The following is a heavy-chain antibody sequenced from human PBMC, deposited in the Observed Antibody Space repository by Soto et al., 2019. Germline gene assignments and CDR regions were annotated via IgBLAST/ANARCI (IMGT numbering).Heavy chain of an antibody. V-gene: IGHV4-34*01. J-gene: IGHJ4*02. Sequence: SETLSLTCAVYGGSFSGYYWSWIRQPPGKGLEWIGEINHSGSTNHNPSLKSRVTISVDTSKSQFSLRLSSVTAADTAVYFCARLIRDASGSYRLDYWGRGTLVTVSS. CDR3: ARLIRDASGSYRLDY. D-gene: IGHD3-10*01. CDR2: INHSGST. CDR1: GGSFSGYY.